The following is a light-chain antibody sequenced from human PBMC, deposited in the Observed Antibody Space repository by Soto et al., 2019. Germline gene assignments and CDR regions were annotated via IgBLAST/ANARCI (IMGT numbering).Light chain of an antibody. V-gene: IGLV2-14*01. J-gene: IGLJ2*01. CDR3: SSYTSGSTPVV. CDR1: SSDVGGYNY. CDR2: DVS. Sequence: QSALTQPASVSGSPGQSITISCTGTSSDVGGYNYVSWYQQHPGKVPKLMIYDVSNRPSGVSTRFSGSKSGNTASLTISGLQADDEADYYCSSYTSGSTPVVFGGGTKLTVL.